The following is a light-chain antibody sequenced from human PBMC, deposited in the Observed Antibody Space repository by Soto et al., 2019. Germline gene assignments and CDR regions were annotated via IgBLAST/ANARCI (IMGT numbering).Light chain of an antibody. Sequence: NFMLTQPHSVSESPGKTVTISCTRSSGSIASNYVQCYQQRPGSAPTTVIYEDNQRPSGVPDRFSGSIDSSSNSASLTISGLKTEDEADSYCQSYAVFGTGPKVTVL. CDR2: EDN. J-gene: IGLJ1*01. CDR3: QSYAV. V-gene: IGLV6-57*04. CDR1: SGSIASNY.